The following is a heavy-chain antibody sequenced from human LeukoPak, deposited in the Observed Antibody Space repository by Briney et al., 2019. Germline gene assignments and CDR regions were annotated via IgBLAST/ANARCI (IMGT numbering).Heavy chain of an antibody. J-gene: IGHJ5*02. CDR1: GGTFSSYA. CDR2: IIPIFGTA. D-gene: IGHD3-10*01. V-gene: IGHV1-69*06. CDR3: ARANMVRGVGSFFDRNWFDP. Sequence: RASVKVSCKASGGTFSSYAISWVRQAPGQGLEWMGGIIPIFGTANYAQKFQGRVTITADKSTSTAYMELSRLRSDDTAVYYCARANMVRGVGSFFDRNWFDPWGQGTLVTVSS.